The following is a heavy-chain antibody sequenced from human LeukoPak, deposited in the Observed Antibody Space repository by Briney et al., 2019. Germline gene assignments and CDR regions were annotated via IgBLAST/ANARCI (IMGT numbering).Heavy chain of an antibody. CDR1: GYTFTSYG. Sequence: ASVKVSCKASGYTFTSYGISWVRQAPGQGLEWMGWISAYNGNTNYAQKLQGRVTMTTDTSTSTAYMELRSLRSDDTAVYYCARGRSSGSYWAYYYYYMDVWGKGTTVTISS. CDR2: ISAYNGNT. V-gene: IGHV1-18*01. CDR3: ARGRSSGSYWAYYYYYMDV. D-gene: IGHD1-26*01. J-gene: IGHJ6*03.